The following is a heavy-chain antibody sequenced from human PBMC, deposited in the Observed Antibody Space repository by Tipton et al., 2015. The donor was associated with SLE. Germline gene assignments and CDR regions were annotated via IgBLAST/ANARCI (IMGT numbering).Heavy chain of an antibody. CDR2: MHYSGST. D-gene: IGHD2-15*01. CDR1: GGSISSSTYY. J-gene: IGHJ6*02. V-gene: IGHV4-39*07. Sequence: TLSLTCTVSGGSISSSTYYWGWIRQPPGKGLEWIGSMHYSGSTHYNPSLKSRVTISVDTSKNQFSLKLSSVTAADTAVYYCARHVGVAYYYAMDVWGQGTTVVISS. CDR3: ARHVGVAYYYAMDV.